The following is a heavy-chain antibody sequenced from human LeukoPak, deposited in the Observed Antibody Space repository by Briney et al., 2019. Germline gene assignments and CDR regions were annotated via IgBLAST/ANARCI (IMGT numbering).Heavy chain of an antibody. Sequence: PGGSLRLSCAAPGFDITRLEMYWVRQAPGKGLEWISYITSTGGTKYYADSVRGRFTISRDNSKNSLYLQLNSLRAEDTAVYYCVRPLASLHDPDVFDLWGQGTSVTVSS. J-gene: IGHJ3*01. D-gene: IGHD3-16*02. CDR3: VRPLASLHDPDVFDL. CDR1: GFDITRLE. V-gene: IGHV3-48*03. CDR2: ITSTGGTK.